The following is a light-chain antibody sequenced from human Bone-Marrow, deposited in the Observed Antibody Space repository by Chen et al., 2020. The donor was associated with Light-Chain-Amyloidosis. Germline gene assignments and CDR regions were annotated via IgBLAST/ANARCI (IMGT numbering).Light chain of an antibody. CDR1: SSDVGGGNH. CDR3: SSYTITNTLV. Sequence: QSALTQPASVSGSPGPSITISCTGTSSDVGGGNHVSWYQQHPDKAPKLMLYEVTKRPSLVPDRFSGSKSDNTAARTISGLQTEEAADYFCSSYTITNTLVFGSGTRVTVL. V-gene: IGLV2-14*01. J-gene: IGLJ1*01. CDR2: EVT.